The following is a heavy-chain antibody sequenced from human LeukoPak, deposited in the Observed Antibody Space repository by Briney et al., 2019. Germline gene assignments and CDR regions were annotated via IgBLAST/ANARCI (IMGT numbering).Heavy chain of an antibody. CDR1: GFTFSSYW. J-gene: IGHJ6*04. Sequence: GGSLRLSCAASGFTFSSYWMSWIRQAPGKGLEWVANIKQDGSEKYYVDSVKGRFTISRDNAKNSLYLQMNSLRAEDTAVYYCARDQAWFGDGAYYYYYGMDVWGKGTTVTVSS. CDR2: IKQDGSEK. V-gene: IGHV3-7*03. CDR3: ARDQAWFGDGAYYYYYGMDV. D-gene: IGHD3-10*01.